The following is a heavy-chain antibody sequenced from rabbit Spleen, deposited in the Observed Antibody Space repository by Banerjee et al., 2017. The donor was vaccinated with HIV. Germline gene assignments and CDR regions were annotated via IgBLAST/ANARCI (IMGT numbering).Heavy chain of an antibody. CDR2: IDAGSSGFT. Sequence: EQLEESGGGLVKPEGSLTLTCKASGFSFSSSSWISWVRQDPGKGLEWIACIDAGSSGFTYHASWAKGRFTISKTSSTTVTLQATSLTAADTATYFCARDLGAWNSGSYAFNLWGPGTLVTVS. CDR3: ARDLGAWNSGSYAFNL. D-gene: IGHD1-1*01. V-gene: IGHV1S45*01. J-gene: IGHJ4*01. CDR1: GFSFSSSSW.